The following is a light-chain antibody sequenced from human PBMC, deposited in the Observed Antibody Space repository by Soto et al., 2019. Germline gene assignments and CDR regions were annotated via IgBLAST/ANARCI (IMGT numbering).Light chain of an antibody. CDR3: QHYNSYPLT. CDR2: KAS. J-gene: IGKJ4*01. V-gene: IGKV1-5*03. CDR1: QSISSW. Sequence: DIQMTQSPSTLSASVGDRVTITCRASQSISSWLAWYQQKPGKAPKLLIYKASSLEGGVPSRFSGSGSGTQFTLTISSLQPHDFATYYCQHYNSYPLTFGGGTKVEIK.